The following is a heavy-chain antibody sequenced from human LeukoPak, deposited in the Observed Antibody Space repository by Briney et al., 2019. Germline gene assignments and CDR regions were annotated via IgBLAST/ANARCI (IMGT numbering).Heavy chain of an antibody. V-gene: IGHV3-43*01. D-gene: IGHD2-15*01. Sequence: GSLRLSCAASGFTFDDYTMHWVRQAPGKGLEWVSLIRWDGNSTYYADSVKGRFTISRDNSKNSLYLQMNSLRTEDTALYYCAKWGCSGGSCYPFDYWGQGTLVTVSS. CDR2: IRWDGNST. J-gene: IGHJ4*02. CDR3: AKWGCSGGSCYPFDY. CDR1: GFTFDDYT.